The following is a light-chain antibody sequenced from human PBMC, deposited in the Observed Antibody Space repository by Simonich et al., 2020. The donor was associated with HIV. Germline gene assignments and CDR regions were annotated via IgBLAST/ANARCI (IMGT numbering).Light chain of an antibody. Sequence: EIVLTQSPATLSLSPGERATLSCRASQSVSSDLAWYHQEPGQAPRLLIYDASNRATGIPARFSGSGSGTDFTLTISSLEPEDFAVYYCQQRSNWPYTFGQGTKLEIK. V-gene: IGKV3-11*01. J-gene: IGKJ2*01. CDR1: QSVSSD. CDR3: QQRSNWPYT. CDR2: DAS.